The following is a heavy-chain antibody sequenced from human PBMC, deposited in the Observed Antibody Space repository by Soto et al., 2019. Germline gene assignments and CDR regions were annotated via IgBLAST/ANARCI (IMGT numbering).Heavy chain of an antibody. CDR3: ARLDSPIAVASQVDY. V-gene: IGHV3-21*01. J-gene: IGHJ4*02. CDR1: GFTFSSYS. D-gene: IGHD6-19*01. Sequence: PGGSLRLSCAASGFTFSSYSMNWVRQAPGKGLEWVSSISSSSSYIYYADSVKGRFTISRDNAKNSLYLQMNSLRAEDTAVYYCARLDSPIAVASQVDYWGQGTLVTVSS. CDR2: ISSSSSYI.